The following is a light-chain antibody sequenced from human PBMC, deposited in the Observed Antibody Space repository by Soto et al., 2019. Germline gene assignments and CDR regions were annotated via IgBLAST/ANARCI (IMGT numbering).Light chain of an antibody. V-gene: IGKV3-11*01. CDR3: QQRLRWPLT. J-gene: IGKJ5*01. CDR1: QSFRCR. Sequence: EVVLTQSPVTLSLSPGERATLSCRASQSFRCRLAWYQQKPGQAHRSIIYGXSTRATGNPSRFSGSGSGTDLTRTISILEQEDSAVASCQQRLRWPLTFGQGTRREIK. CDR2: GXS.